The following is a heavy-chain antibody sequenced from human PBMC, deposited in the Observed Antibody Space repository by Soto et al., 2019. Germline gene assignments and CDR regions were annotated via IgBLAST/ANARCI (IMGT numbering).Heavy chain of an antibody. CDR3: ETHFLGGQSCAYYYGMDV. V-gene: IGHV1-69*12. Sequence: QVQLVQSGAEVKKPGSSVKVSCKASGGTFSSYAISWVRQAPVQGLEWMGGIIPIFGPANYAQKFQGRVTITADESTSTAYMEMSSLRSEDTAVYYCETHFLGGQSCAYYYGMDVWGQGTTVTVSS. D-gene: IGHD3-3*02. CDR1: GGTFSSYA. J-gene: IGHJ6*02. CDR2: IIPIFGPA.